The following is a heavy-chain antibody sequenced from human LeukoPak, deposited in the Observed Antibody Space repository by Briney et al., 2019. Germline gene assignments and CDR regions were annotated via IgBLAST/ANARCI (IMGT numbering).Heavy chain of an antibody. J-gene: IGHJ4*02. D-gene: IGHD4-23*01. V-gene: IGHV4-39*07. Sequence: PSETLSLTCTVSGGSISSSSYYWGWIRQPPGKGLEWIGSIYYSGSTYYNPSLKSRVTISVDTSKNQFSLKLSSVTAADTAVYYCARLMTAVVTPPLEIDYWGQGTLVTVSS. CDR2: IYYSGST. CDR1: GGSISSSSYY. CDR3: ARLMTAVVTPPLEIDY.